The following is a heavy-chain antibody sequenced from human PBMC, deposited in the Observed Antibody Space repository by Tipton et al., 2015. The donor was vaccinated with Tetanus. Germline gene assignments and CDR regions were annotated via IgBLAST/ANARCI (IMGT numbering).Heavy chain of an antibody. CDR3: AREQDLPIIDSHSSAVFDY. CDR2: ISTSSSYK. V-gene: IGHV3-21*01. Sequence: SLRLSCAASGFNFSDSAMNWVRQAPGKGLEWVSSISTSSSYKKYADSVRGRFTISRDNVKNSLYLEMSSLRGEDTAVYFCAREQDLPIIDSHSSAVFDYWGQGTQVTVSS. D-gene: IGHD6-6*01. CDR1: GFNFSDSA. J-gene: IGHJ4*02.